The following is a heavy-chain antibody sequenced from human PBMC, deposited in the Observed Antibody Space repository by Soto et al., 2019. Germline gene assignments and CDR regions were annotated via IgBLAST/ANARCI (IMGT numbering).Heavy chain of an antibody. D-gene: IGHD5-12*01. CDR2: IVPVFGRP. CDR1: GGIWTNFG. V-gene: IGHV1-69*13. Sequence: SVEVSFEASGGIWTNFGSIWVRQAPGQGLEWMGGIVPVFGRPNYAQRFRGRLTITADESTSTGYMELISLRSDDTAVYYCAREGSGYNFWGQGTQVNVSS. J-gene: IGHJ4*02. CDR3: AREGSGYNF.